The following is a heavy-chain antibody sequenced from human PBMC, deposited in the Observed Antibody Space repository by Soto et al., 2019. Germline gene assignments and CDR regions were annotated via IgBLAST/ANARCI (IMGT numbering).Heavy chain of an antibody. CDR1: VFTFSSYE. CDR3: AKDLAGSRFDY. D-gene: IGHD1-26*01. J-gene: IGHJ4*02. Sequence: GPLRLSCAESVFTFSSYEMNWVRQAPGKGLEWVSYISSSGSTVYYADSVKGRFTISRDNAKNSLYLQMNSLRAEDTAVYYCAKDLAGSRFDYWGQGTLVTVSS. V-gene: IGHV3-48*03. CDR2: ISSSGSTV.